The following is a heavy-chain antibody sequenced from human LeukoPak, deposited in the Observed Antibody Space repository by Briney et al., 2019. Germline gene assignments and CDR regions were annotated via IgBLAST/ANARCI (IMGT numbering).Heavy chain of an antibody. CDR3: ARHNSGSYSSSWYDAFDI. V-gene: IGHV3-7*01. CDR1: GFTFSSYW. D-gene: IGHD6-13*01. Sequence: GRSLRLSCAASGFTFSSYWMSWVRQAPGKGLEWVANIKQDGSEKYYVDSVKGRFTISRDNAKNSLYLQMNSLRAEDTVVYYCARHNSGSYSSSWYDAFDIWGQGTMVTVSS. J-gene: IGHJ3*02. CDR2: IKQDGSEK.